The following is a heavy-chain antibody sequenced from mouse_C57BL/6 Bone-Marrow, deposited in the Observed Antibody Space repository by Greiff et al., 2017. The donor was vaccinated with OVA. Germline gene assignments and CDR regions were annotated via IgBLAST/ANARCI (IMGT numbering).Heavy chain of an antibody. CDR3: ARSGDRAWFAY. CDR1: GYTFTSYD. V-gene: IGHV1-85*01. Sequence: VHLVESGPELVKPGASVKLSCKASGYTFTSYDINWVKQRPGQGLEWIGWIYPRDGSTKYNEKFKGKATLTVDTSSSTAYMELHSLTSEDSAVYFCARSGDRAWFAYWGQGTLVTVSA. CDR2: IYPRDGST. D-gene: IGHD3-3*01. J-gene: IGHJ3*01.